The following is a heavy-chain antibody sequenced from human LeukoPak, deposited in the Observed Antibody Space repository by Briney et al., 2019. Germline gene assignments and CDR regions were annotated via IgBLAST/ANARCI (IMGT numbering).Heavy chain of an antibody. V-gene: IGHV4-4*07. D-gene: IGHD6-25*01. CDR3: AREGGDSRWLGP. CDR1: GGSISSYY. CDR2: INTSGST. J-gene: IGHJ5*02. Sequence: SETLSLTCTVSGGSISSYYWTWIRQSAGKGLEWIGRINTSGSTNYNPSLRSRVTMSVNTSKNQFSLNLTSVTAADTAVYSCAREGGDSRWLGPWGQGTLVTVSS.